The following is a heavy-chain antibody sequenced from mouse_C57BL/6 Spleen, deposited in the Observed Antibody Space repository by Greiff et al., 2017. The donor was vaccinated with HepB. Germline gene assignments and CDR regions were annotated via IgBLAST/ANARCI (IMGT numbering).Heavy chain of an antibody. CDR2: ISSGSSTI. CDR3: ARPDYYGSSAWFAY. J-gene: IGHJ3*01. D-gene: IGHD1-1*01. CDR1: GFTFSDYG. Sequence: EVKLVESGGSLVKPGGSLKLSCAASGFTFSDYGMHWVRQAPEKGLEWVAYISSGSSTIYYADTVKGRFTISSDNAKNTLFLQMTSLRSEDTAMYYCARPDYYGSSAWFAYWGQGTLVTVSA. V-gene: IGHV5-17*01.